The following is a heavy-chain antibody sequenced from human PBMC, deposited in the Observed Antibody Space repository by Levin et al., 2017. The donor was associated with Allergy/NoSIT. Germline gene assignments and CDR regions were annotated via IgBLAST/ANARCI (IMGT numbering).Heavy chain of an antibody. CDR2: ISGSGGST. V-gene: IGHV3-23*01. CDR3: AKDRYSSSWYGLFDY. D-gene: IGHD6-13*01. Sequence: GGSLRLSCAASGFTFSSYAMSWVRQAPGKGLEWVSAISGSGGSTYYADSVKGRFTISRDNSKNTLYLQMNSLRAEDTAVYYCAKDRYSSSWYGLFDYWGQGTLVTVSS. CDR1: GFTFSSYA. J-gene: IGHJ4*02.